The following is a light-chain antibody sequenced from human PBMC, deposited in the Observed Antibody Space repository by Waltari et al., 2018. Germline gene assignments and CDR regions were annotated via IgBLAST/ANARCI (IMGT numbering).Light chain of an antibody. CDR1: SGSIASNY. J-gene: IGLJ2*01. CDR2: EDT. V-gene: IGLV6-57*04. CDR3: QSYDSNNPVV. Sequence: NFMLTQPHSVSESPGKTVTISCTRSSGSIASNYVQWYQQRPGSAPTTVIYEDTQRPSGAPDRFSGSIDSSTNPASLTISGLKTEDEADYYCQSYDSNNPVVFGGGTKLTVL.